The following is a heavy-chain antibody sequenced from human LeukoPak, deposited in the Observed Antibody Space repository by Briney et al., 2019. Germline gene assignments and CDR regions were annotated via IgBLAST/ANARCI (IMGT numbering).Heavy chain of an antibody. CDR1: GGPISNYY. CDR2: IHTSGST. CDR3: ARELVVVITPGLDYYYYYMDV. Sequence: SETLSLTCTVSGGPISNYYWSWIRPPAGKGLEWIGRIHTSGSTNYNPSLKSRVTMSVDTSKNQFSLKLRSVTAADTALYYCARELVVVITPGLDYYYYYMDVWGKGTTVTVSS. V-gene: IGHV4-4*07. D-gene: IGHD3-22*01. J-gene: IGHJ6*03.